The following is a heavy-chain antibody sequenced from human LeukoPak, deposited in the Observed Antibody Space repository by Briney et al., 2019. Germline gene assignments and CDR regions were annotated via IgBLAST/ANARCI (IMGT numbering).Heavy chain of an antibody. CDR2: ISSSSTYI. D-gene: IGHD3-3*01. Sequence: ESGGSLRLSCAASGFTFSSYTINWVRQTPGKGLEWVSSISSSSTYIYYAESVKGRFTLSRDNAKNTLYPQMSSLRAEDTALYYCARDFDFWSAIWGQGTLVTVSS. CDR3: ARDFDFWSAI. CDR1: GFTFSSYT. J-gene: IGHJ4*02. V-gene: IGHV3-21*01.